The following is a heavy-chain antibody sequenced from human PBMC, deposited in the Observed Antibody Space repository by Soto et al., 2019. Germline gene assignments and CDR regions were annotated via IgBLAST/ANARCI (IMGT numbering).Heavy chain of an antibody. CDR3: GTLKVTRPTWFDP. V-gene: IGHV3-7*01. CDR1: GFMFSSYW. J-gene: IGHJ5*02. CDR2: VKFDGSEQ. D-gene: IGHD2-21*02. Sequence: EVHLVESGGGLVQPGGSLRLSCAASGFMFSSYWMHWVRQAPGKGLEWVANVKFDGSEQYYVDSVKGRFTISRDNAQRSVYLQNDRLRVEDTGVYYWGTLKVTRPTWFDPWGQGTLVTVSS.